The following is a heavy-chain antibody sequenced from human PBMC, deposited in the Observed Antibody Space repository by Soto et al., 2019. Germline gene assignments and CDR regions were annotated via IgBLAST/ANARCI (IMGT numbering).Heavy chain of an antibody. D-gene: IGHD3-22*01. CDR3: ANDLSSLGWLALGAPFDS. J-gene: IGHJ4*02. CDR1: GFTFSNYA. CDR2: ISANGRNA. V-gene: IGHV3-23*01. Sequence: EVHLLESGADVSKPGRSLRLSCAASGFTFSNYAMNWIRQAPGQGLEWLSSISANGRNAYYADYVKGRFTISRDMSKNTLSQQVDRLRVEDTAIDFGANDLSSLGWLALGAPFDSWGQGTLVTVSS.